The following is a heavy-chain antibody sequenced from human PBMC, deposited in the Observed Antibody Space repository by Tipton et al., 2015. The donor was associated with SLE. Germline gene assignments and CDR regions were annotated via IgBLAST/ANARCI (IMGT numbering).Heavy chain of an antibody. CDR1: GYSISSGYY. CDR3: ARDGDWYFDL. CDR2: IYHSGST. J-gene: IGHJ2*01. Sequence: TLSLTCAVSGYSISSGYYWGWIRQPPGKGLEWIGSIYHSGSTYYNPSLKSRVTISVDTSKNQFSLKQSSVTAADTAVYYCARDGDWYFDLWGRGTLVTVSS. V-gene: IGHV4-38-2*02.